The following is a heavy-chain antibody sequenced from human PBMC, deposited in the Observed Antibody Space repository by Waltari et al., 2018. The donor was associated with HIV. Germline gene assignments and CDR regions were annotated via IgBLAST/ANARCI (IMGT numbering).Heavy chain of an antibody. Sequence: QMIQSEGGRVRLGGSFRVSCFASGVAFNDHWVPLIRQPPGGGREVLARSSSDGRETHYVDSVKGRFYIFRDNASNSVHLDMNNLRGADTGLYFCARESEWLYSAFFDLWGRGTLITVSS. CDR3: ARESEWLYSAFFDL. CDR2: SSSDGRET. J-gene: IGHJ5*02. D-gene: IGHD6-19*01. V-gene: IGHV3-7*01. CDR1: GVAFNDHW.